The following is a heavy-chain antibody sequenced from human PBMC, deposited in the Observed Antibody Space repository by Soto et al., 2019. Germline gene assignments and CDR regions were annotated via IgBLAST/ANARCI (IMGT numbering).Heavy chain of an antibody. Sequence: ASVKVSCKASGYTFTSYGISWVRQAPGQGLEWMGWISAYNGNTNYAQKLQGRVTMTTDTSTSTAYMELRSLRSDDTAVYYCARNSYDFWSGCYADRPGYGMDVWGQGTTVTVSS. V-gene: IGHV1-18*04. J-gene: IGHJ6*02. CDR1: GYTFTSYG. D-gene: IGHD3-3*01. CDR2: ISAYNGNT. CDR3: ARNSYDFWSGCYADRPGYGMDV.